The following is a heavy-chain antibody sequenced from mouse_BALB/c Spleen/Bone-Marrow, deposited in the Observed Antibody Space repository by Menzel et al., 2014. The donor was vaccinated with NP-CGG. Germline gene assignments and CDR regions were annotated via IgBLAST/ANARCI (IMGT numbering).Heavy chain of an antibody. V-gene: IGHV1S81*02. CDR2: INPSNGRN. CDR3: ARYDGPAWFAY. CDR1: GYSFTSYW. Sequence: VKLMESGAELVKPGASVRLSCKASGYSFTSYWIHWVKQRPGQGLEWIGEINPSNGRNNYNEKFKNKATLTVDKSSSTAYMQLSSLTPEDSAVYYCARYDGPAWFAYWGQGTLVTVSA. J-gene: IGHJ3*01. D-gene: IGHD2-3*01.